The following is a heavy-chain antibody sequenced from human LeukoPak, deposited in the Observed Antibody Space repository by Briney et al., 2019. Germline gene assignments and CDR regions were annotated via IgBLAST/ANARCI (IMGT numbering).Heavy chain of an antibody. CDR1: GNSISSDDNY. V-gene: IGHV4-61*02. J-gene: IGHJ5*02. CDR3: ARAKPLRLQQQLVLGYNWCDP. D-gene: IGHD6-13*01. CDR2: IYTSGST. Sequence: SQTLSLTCTVSGNSISSDDNYWSWIRQPAGKGLEWIGRIYTSGSTNYNPSLKSRVTISGDTSKNQFSLRLSSVTAADTAVYYCARAKPLRLQQQLVLGYNWCDPWGQGTLVTVSS.